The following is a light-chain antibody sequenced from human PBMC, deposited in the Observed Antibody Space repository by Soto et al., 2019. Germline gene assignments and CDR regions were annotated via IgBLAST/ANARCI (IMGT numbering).Light chain of an antibody. CDR1: TSNIGSYIL. V-gene: IGLV2-23*01. J-gene: IGLJ2*01. CDR3: CSYAGSSTYV. CDR2: EAS. Sequence: QSPLTQPASVSGSPGQSITISCTGTTSNIGSYILVSWYQQHPGKAPKLLIYEASTRPSGVSNRFSGSKSGNTASLTISGLQAEDEADYYCCSYAGSSTYVFGGGTKLTV.